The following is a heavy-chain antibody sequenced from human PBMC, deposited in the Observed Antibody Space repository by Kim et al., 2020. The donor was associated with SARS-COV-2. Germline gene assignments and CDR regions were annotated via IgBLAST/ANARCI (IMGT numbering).Heavy chain of an antibody. V-gene: IGHV3-33*01. J-gene: IGHJ4*02. CDR3: ARGGDFWSGYYTGEWSGGGYYFDY. CDR1: GFTFSSYG. CDR2: IWYDGSNK. D-gene: IGHD3-3*01. Sequence: GGSLRLSCAASGFTFSSYGMHWVRQAPGKGLEWVAVIWYDGSNKYYADSVKGRFTISRDNSKNTLYLQMNSLRAEDTAVYYCARGGDFWSGYYTGEWSGGGYYFDYWGQGTLVTVSS.